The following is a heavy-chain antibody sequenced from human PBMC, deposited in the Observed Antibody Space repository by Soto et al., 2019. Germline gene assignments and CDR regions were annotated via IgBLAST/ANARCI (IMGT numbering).Heavy chain of an antibody. Sequence: ASVKVSYKVSGYTLTELSMHWVRQAPGKGLEWMGGFDPEDGETIYAQKFQGRVTMTEDTSTDTAYMELSSLRSEDTAVYYCATPSVLYQLPAKVYYYYYGMDVWGQGTTVTVSS. CDR1: GYTLTELS. D-gene: IGHD2-2*01. CDR3: ATPSVLYQLPAKVYYYYYGMDV. V-gene: IGHV1-24*01. J-gene: IGHJ6*02. CDR2: FDPEDGET.